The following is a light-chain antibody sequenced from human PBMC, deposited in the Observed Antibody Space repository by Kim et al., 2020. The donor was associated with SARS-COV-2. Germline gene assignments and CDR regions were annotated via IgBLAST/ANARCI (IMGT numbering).Light chain of an antibody. CDR1: NIGSKS. CDR3: QGWDSRSNHPGV. CDR2: YDS. Sequence: LTQPPSVSVAPGKTARITCGGNNIGSKSVHWYQQNPGQAPVLVIYYDSDRPSGIPERLSGSNSGNTATLTISRVEAGDEADYYFQGWDSRSNHPGV. V-gene: IGLV3-21*04. J-gene: IGLJ3*02.